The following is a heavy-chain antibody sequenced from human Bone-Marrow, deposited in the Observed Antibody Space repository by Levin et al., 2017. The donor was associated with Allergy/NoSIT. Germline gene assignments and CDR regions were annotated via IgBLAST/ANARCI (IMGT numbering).Heavy chain of an antibody. CDR2: INQDGSET. J-gene: IGHJ3*02. CDR1: TFTFNDYW. Sequence: GASVKVSCAASTFTFNDYWMSWVRQAPGKGLEWVANINQDGSETYYADSVKGRFAISRDTAENSLYLQMNSLRVEDTAVYFCARAEARVDAFDIWGQGTFITVSS. V-gene: IGHV3-7*01. CDR3: ARAEARVDAFDI.